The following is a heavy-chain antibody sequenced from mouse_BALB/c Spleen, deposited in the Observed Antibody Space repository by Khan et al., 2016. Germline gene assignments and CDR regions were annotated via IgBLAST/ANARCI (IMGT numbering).Heavy chain of an antibody. CDR2: INPYNGDT. J-gene: IGHJ2*01. D-gene: IGHD2-14*01. Sequence: VQLQQPGPELVKPGASVKISCKAAGYSFTGYFMNWVKQSHGKSLEWIGRINPYNGDTFYNQKFKGKATLTVDKSSSTAHMELLSLTSGDSAVYYYGRSAYRYDGTVDYWGQGTTLTVSS. CDR3: GRSAYRYDGTVDY. CDR1: GYSFTGYF. V-gene: IGHV1-37*01.